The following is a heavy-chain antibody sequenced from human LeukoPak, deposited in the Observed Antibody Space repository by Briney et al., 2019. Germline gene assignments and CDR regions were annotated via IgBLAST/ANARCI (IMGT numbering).Heavy chain of an antibody. V-gene: IGHV1-69*05. J-gene: IGHJ4*02. CDR3: AREDMTAAPHFDY. Sequence: GASVKVSCKASGYTLTSYGISWVRQAPGQGLEWMGGIIPIFGTANYAQKFQGRVTITTDESTSTAYMELSSLRSEDTAVYYCAREDMTAAPHFDYWGQGTLVTVSS. D-gene: IGHD2-15*01. CDR2: IIPIFGTA. CDR1: GYTLTSYG.